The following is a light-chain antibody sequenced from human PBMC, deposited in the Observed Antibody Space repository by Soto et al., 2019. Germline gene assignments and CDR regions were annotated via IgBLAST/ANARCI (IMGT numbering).Light chain of an antibody. CDR2: DVS. CDR3: TSYTSDSTYV. J-gene: IGLJ1*01. Sequence: QSVLTQPASVSGSPGQSITISCTGTSTDVGRYNYVSWYQQHPGKPPKLMVYDVSNRPSWVSNRFSGSKSGITASLTISGLQAEDEADYYCTSYTSDSTYVFGTGTKVTVL. CDR1: STDVGRYNY. V-gene: IGLV2-14*01.